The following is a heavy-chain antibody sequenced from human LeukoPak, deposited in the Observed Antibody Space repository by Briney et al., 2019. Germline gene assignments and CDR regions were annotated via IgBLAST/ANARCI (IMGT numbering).Heavy chain of an antibody. D-gene: IGHD5-24*01. CDR2: IYYSGST. CDR3: ARAAAGGGYNSDY. Sequence: SETPSLTCTVSVGSISSYYWSWIRQPPGKGLEGIGYIYYSGSTNYNPSLKSRVTISVDTSKNQFSLKLSSVTAADTAVYYCARAAAGGGYNSDYWGQGTLVTVSS. CDR1: VGSISSYY. J-gene: IGHJ4*02. V-gene: IGHV4-59*01.